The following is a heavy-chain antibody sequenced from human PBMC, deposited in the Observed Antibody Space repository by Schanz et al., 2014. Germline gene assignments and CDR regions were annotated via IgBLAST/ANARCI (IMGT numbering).Heavy chain of an antibody. CDR2: INTGSGDT. J-gene: IGHJ4*02. V-gene: IGHV1-3*04. CDR3: ARDRRFVDRDDLYCFDS. D-gene: IGHD3-3*01. CDR1: EYSFTSYS. Sequence: QVQLVQSGAEVKRPGASVKVSCKASEYSFTSYSMHWVRQAPGQRLEWMGWINTGSGDTKYSQNFQGRVTITRDTSASTAYMELSSLRSDDTAVYYCARDRRFVDRDDLYCFDSWGQGTLVTVSS.